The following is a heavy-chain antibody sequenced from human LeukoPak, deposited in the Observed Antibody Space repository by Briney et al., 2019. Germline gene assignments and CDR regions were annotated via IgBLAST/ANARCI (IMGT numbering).Heavy chain of an antibody. CDR3: ARGGCSSTRCFAGFFDY. Sequence: PGGSLRLSCAASGFTFSSYAMSWVRQAPGKGLEWVANIKQDGSETYYVDSVKGRFTISRDNARSSLFLQMTSLRAEDTAIYYCARGGCSSTRCFAGFFDYWGQGTLVTVSS. CDR2: IKQDGSET. D-gene: IGHD2-2*01. CDR1: GFTFSSYA. V-gene: IGHV3-7*04. J-gene: IGHJ4*02.